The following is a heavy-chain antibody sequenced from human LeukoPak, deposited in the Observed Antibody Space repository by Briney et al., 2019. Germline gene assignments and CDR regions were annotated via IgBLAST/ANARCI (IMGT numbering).Heavy chain of an antibody. CDR3: ARDLPNYDFWGGPRPDAFDI. Sequence: SQTLSLTCAISGDSVSSNSAAWNWIRQSPSRGLEWLGRTYYRSKWYNDYAVSVKSRITINPDTSKNQFSLQLNSVTPEDTAVYYCARDLPNYDFWGGPRPDAFDIWGQGTMVTVSS. CDR2: TYYRSKWYN. V-gene: IGHV6-1*01. D-gene: IGHD3-3*01. J-gene: IGHJ3*02. CDR1: GDSVSSNSAA.